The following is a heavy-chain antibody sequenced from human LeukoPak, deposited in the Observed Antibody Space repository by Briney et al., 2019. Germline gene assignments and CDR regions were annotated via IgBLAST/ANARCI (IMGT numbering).Heavy chain of an antibody. CDR2: ITSRSKYI. V-gene: IGHV3-21*01. CDR1: KFAVSSYS. Sequence: GGSLRLSCAASKFAVSSYSMNWFRQAPGKGLEWVASITSRSKYIFYADSVKGRFTISRDNAENSLFLQMNSLRAEDTGVYYCARDEETVAGLNGFDLWGQGTLVIVSS. CDR3: ARDEETVAGLNGFDL. D-gene: IGHD6-19*01. J-gene: IGHJ4*02.